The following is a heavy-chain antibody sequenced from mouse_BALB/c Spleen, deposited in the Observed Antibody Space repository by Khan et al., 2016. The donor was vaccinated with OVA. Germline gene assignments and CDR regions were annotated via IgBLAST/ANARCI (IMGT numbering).Heavy chain of an antibody. D-gene: IGHD3-3*01. Sequence: QIQLVQSGPELKKPGETVKISCKASGYTFTNYGMNWVKQAPGKGLKWMGWINTYTGEPTYTDDFKGRFAFSLETSASTAYLQINNLKNEDMATXFCERRASYWDFDGWGAGTTVTVSS. CDR2: INTYTGEP. J-gene: IGHJ1*01. V-gene: IGHV9-1*02. CDR3: ERRASYWDFDG. CDR1: GYTFTNYG.